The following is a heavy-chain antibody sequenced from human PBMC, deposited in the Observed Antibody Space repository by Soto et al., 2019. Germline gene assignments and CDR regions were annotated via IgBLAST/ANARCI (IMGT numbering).Heavy chain of an antibody. D-gene: IGHD3-9*01. CDR3: ARDQAGESGYVDWLRPFDD. CDR1: GFTFSSYS. V-gene: IGHV3-21*01. CDR2: ISSSSSYI. Sequence: EVQLVESGGGLVKPGGSLRLSCAASGFTFSSYSMNWVRQAPGKGLEWVSSISSSSSYIYYADSVKGRFTISRDNAEISLYLQMTGLRAEDTAVYYCARDQAGESGYVDWLRPFDDWGQGTLVPVSS. J-gene: IGHJ4*02.